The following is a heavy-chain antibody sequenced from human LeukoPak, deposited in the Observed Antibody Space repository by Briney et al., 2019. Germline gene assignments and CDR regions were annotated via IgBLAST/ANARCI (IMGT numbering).Heavy chain of an antibody. Sequence: GGSLKLSCAASGFTFSGSAMHWVRQASGKGLEWVGRIRSKANSYATAYAASVKGRFTISRDDSKNTAYLQMNSLKTEDTAVYYCTRPSGWYAIYDYWGQGTLVTISS. CDR3: TRPSGWYAIYDY. CDR1: GFTFSGSA. V-gene: IGHV3-73*01. D-gene: IGHD6-19*01. CDR2: IRSKANSYAT. J-gene: IGHJ4*02.